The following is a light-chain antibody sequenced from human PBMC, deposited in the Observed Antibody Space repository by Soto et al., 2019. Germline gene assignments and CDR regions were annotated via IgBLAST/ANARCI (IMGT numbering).Light chain of an antibody. CDR3: SSYTSSSTVL. CDR1: SSDVGGYNY. J-gene: IGLJ2*01. V-gene: IGLV2-14*01. CDR2: DVS. Sequence: QSALTQPASVSGSPGQSITISWTGTSSDVGGYNYVSWYQQHPGKAPKLTIYDVSNRPSGVSNRFSGSKSGNTASLTISGLEAEDEADYYCSSYTSSSTVLFGGGTKLTVL.